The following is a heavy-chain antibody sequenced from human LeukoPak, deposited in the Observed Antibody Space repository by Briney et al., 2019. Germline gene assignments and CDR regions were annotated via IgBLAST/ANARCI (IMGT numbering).Heavy chain of an antibody. CDR2: INYSGST. CDR3: ARARGYCSSTSCRPSYYGMDV. CDR1: GGSISSYY. Sequence: SETLSLTCTVSGGSISSYYWSWIRQPPGKGLEWIGYINYSGSTNYNPSLKSRVTISVDTSKNQFSLKLSSVTAADTAVYYCARARGYCSSTSCRPSYYGMDVWGQGTTVTVSS. J-gene: IGHJ6*02. V-gene: IGHV4-59*01. D-gene: IGHD2-2*01.